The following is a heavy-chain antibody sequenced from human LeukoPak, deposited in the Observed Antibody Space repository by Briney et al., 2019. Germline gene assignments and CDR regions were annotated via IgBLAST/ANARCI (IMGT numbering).Heavy chain of an antibody. CDR1: GFTFSDYY. J-gene: IGHJ4*02. CDR3: ANYYESRRRSRWFY. CDR2: ISSSRSTI. D-gene: IGHD3-22*01. V-gene: IGHV3-11*01. Sequence: GGSLRLSCAASGFTFSDYYMSWIRQAPGKGLEWVSYISSSRSTIYYADSVKGRFTISRDNAKNSLYLQMNSLRAEDTAVYYCANYYESRRRSRWFYWGQGTLVTVSS.